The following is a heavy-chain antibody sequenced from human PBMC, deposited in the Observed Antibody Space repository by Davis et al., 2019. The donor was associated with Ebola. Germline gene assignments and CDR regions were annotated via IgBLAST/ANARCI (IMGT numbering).Heavy chain of an antibody. CDR2: IYSGGST. CDR3: AREGIAVAGYYYYGMDV. J-gene: IGHJ6*02. V-gene: IGHV3-66*02. CDR1: GFTVSSNY. Sequence: GESLKISCAASGFTVSSNYMSWVRQAPGKGLEWVSVIYSGGSTYYADSVKGRFTISRDNSKNTLYLQMNSLRAEDTAVYYCAREGIAVAGYYYYGMDVWGQGTLVTVSS. D-gene: IGHD6-13*01.